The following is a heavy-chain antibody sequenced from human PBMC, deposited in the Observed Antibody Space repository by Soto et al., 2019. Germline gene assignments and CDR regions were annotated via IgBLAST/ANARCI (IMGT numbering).Heavy chain of an antibody. CDR3: ARGSGGLDAFDI. CDR1: GGSISGYY. V-gene: IGHV4-59*01. J-gene: IGHJ3*02. Sequence: LSLTCTVSGGSISGYYWSRIRQPPGKGLEWIGYIYYSGSTNYNPSLKSRVTLSVDTSKNQFSLKLASLTAADTAVYYCARGSGGLDAFDIWGQGTMVTVSS. CDR2: IYYSGST.